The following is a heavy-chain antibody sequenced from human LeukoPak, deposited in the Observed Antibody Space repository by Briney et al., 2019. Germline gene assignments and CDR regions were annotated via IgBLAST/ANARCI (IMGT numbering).Heavy chain of an antibody. J-gene: IGHJ5*02. D-gene: IGHD2-15*01. Sequence: ASVKVSCKASGYTFTKYYIHWVRQAPGQGLEWMGIINPSGGSTSSSQKFQGRVTMTRDMSTSTVYMELSRLRSDDTAVYYCARDADGVVVAATNNWFDPWGQGTLVTVSS. CDR3: ARDADGVVVAATNNWFDP. V-gene: IGHV1-46*01. CDR1: GYTFTKYY. CDR2: INPSGGST.